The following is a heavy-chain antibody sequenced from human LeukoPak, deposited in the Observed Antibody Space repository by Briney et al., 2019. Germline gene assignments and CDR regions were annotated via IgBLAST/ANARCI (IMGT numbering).Heavy chain of an antibody. CDR1: GYTFTSYG. J-gene: IGHJ4*02. D-gene: IGHD5-18*01. V-gene: IGHV1-18*01. CDR3: ARRGYVDTAMGKGYYFDY. CDR2: ISAYNGNT. Sequence: ASVKVSCKASGYTFTSYGISWVRQAPGQGLEWMGWISAYNGNTNYAQKLQGRVTVTTDTSTSTAYMELRSLRSDDTAVYYCARRGYVDTAMGKGYYFDYWGQGTLVTVSS.